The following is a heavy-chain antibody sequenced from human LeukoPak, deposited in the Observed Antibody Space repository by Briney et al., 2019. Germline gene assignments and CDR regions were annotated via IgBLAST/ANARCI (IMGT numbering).Heavy chain of an antibody. D-gene: IGHD5-12*01. CDR1: GLTFSNYG. J-gene: IGHJ4*02. V-gene: IGHV3-48*02. CDR2: ISSSGDAI. Sequence: GGSLRLSRAASGLTFSNYGMNWVRQAPEKGLEWVSYISSSGDAIYYADSVKGRFTISRDNAKNSLYVEMNSLRDEDTGVYYCARAMRSGYDYWGQGTLVTVSS. CDR3: ARAMRSGYDY.